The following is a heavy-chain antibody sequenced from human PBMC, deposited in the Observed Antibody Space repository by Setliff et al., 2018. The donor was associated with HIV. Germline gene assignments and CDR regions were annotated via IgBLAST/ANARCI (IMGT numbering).Heavy chain of an antibody. D-gene: IGHD3-16*01. CDR2: IYYNGNT. CDR1: GGSISSYY. CDR3: ARGGRKDLADN. V-gene: IGHV4-59*12. J-gene: IGHJ4*02. Sequence: SETLSLTCTVSGGSISSYYWSWIRQPPGKGLEWIGYIYYNGNTNYNPSLKSRITISVDTSKNHFSLTLSSVTAADTALFYCARGGRKDLADNWGQGTLVTVSS.